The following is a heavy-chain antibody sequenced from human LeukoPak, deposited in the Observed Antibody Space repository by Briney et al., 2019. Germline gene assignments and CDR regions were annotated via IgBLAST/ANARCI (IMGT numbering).Heavy chain of an antibody. CDR1: GFIFSCYA. D-gene: IGHD3-16*02. CDR3: ARTRLGELSFLDY. J-gene: IGHJ4*02. CDR2: ISYDGSNK. Sequence: GRSLRLSCACSGFIFSCYAMHWVRQARGKGLEWVEVISYDGSNKDYADSVKGRFTISRDNPKNTLYLQMNSLRAEDTALYYWARTRLGELSFLDYWGQGTLVTASS. V-gene: IGHV3-30*01.